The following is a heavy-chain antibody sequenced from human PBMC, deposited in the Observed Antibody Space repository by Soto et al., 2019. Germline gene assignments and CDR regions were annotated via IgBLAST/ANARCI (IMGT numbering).Heavy chain of an antibody. J-gene: IGHJ4*02. V-gene: IGHV3-30*18. CDR1: GFTFSSYG. D-gene: IGHD3-22*01. Sequence: GSLRLSCAASGFTFSSYGMHWVRRAPGKGLEWVAVISYDGSNKYYADSVKGRFTISRDNSKNTLYLQMNSLRAEDTAVYYCAKDYGYYDSSGYYYLHWGQGTLVTVSS. CDR2: ISYDGSNK. CDR3: AKDYGYYDSSGYYYLH.